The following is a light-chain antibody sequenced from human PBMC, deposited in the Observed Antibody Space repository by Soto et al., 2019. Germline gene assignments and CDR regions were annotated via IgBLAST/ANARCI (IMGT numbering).Light chain of an antibody. V-gene: IGKV3-20*01. Sequence: EIVLTQSTGTLSLSPGERATLSGRASHSVSRTYLAWYQQKPGQAPRLLMYGASDRATGTPGRFSGSGSGTDFTLTISGLDPEDSAVYYCQQFDDSVTFGQGTRLEIK. CDR2: GAS. CDR3: QQFDDSVT. CDR1: HSVSRTY. J-gene: IGKJ5*01.